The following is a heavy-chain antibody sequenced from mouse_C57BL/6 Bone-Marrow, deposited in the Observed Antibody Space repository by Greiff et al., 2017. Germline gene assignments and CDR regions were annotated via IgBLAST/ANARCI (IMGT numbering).Heavy chain of an antibody. J-gene: IGHJ3*01. Sequence: QVQLQQPGAELVKPGASVKLSCKASGYTFTSYWMHWVKQRPGQGLEWIGMIHPNSGSTNYNEKFKSKATLTVDKSSSTAYMQLSSLTSEDSAVDYCATYYSNHPAWFAYWGQGTLVTVSA. CDR1: GYTFTSYW. CDR2: IHPNSGST. D-gene: IGHD2-5*01. CDR3: ATYYSNHPAWFAY. V-gene: IGHV1-64*01.